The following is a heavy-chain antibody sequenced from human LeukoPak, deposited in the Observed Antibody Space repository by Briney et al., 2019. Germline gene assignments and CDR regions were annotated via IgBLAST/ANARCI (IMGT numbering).Heavy chain of an antibody. CDR2: IRNKADSYAT. J-gene: IGHJ3*02. CDR1: GFTFSGSA. CDR3: TQTTPYYYDSSGYDAFDI. D-gene: IGHD3-22*01. Sequence: GGSLRLSCAASGFTFSGSAMHWVRQASGKGLEWIGRIRNKADSYATAYAASVKGRFTISRDDSKNTAYLQMNSLKTEDTAVYYCTQTTPYYYDSSGYDAFDIWGQGTLVTVSS. V-gene: IGHV3-73*01.